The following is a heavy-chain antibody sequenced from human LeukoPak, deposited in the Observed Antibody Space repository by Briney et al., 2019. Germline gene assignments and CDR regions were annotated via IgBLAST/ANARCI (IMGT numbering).Heavy chain of an antibody. CDR1: GYTFTSYY. CDR3: ARDRMAARLLVNWFDP. Sequence: ASVKVSCKASGYTFTSYYMHWVRQAPGQGLEWMGIINPSGGSTSYAQKFQGRVTMTRDASTSTVYMELSSLRSDDTAVYYCARDRMAARLLVNWFDPWGQGTLVTVSS. D-gene: IGHD6-6*01. J-gene: IGHJ5*02. V-gene: IGHV1-46*01. CDR2: INPSGGST.